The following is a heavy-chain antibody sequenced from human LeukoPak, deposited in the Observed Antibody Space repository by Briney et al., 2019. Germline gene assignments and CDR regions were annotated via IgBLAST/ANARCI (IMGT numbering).Heavy chain of an antibody. J-gene: IGHJ4*02. V-gene: IGHV1-18*01. CDR2: VSGDNANT. Sequence: ASVKVSCKASGYTFTNYGITWVRQAPGQGLEWMGWVSGDNANTTYALKFQGRVTMTTDASTSTAYMELRSLRADDTAVYFCARDYYDSSGRLDYWGQGTLVIVSP. CDR3: ARDYYDSSGRLDY. D-gene: IGHD3-22*01. CDR1: GYTFTNYG.